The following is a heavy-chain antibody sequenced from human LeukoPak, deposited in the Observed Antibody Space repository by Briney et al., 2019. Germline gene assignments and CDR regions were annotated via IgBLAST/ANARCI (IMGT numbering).Heavy chain of an antibody. Sequence: ASVKVSCKASGGTFSSYAISWVRQAPGQGLEWMGGIIPIFGTANYAQKFQGRVTITTNESTSTAYMELSSLRSEDTAVYYCARGPLRYFDWLTGWGQGTLVTVSS. CDR1: GGTFSSYA. D-gene: IGHD3-9*01. J-gene: IGHJ4*02. V-gene: IGHV1-69*05. CDR2: IIPIFGTA. CDR3: ARGPLRYFDWLTG.